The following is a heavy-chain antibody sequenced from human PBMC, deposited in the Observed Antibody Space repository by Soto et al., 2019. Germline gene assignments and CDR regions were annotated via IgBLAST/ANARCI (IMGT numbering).Heavy chain of an antibody. V-gene: IGHV1-69*13. J-gene: IGHJ4*02. CDR2: IIPIFGTA. CDR3: ASGSGSYWHFDY. D-gene: IGHD1-26*01. CDR1: GGTFSSYA. Sequence: SVTVSFKASGGTFSSYAISWVRQAPGQGLEWMGGIIPIFGTANYAQKFQGRVTITADESTSTAYMELSSLRSEDTAVYHCASGSGSYWHFDYWGQGTLVTVSS.